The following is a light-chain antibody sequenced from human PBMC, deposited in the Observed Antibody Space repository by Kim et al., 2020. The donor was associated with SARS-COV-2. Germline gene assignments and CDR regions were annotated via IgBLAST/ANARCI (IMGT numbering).Light chain of an antibody. Sequence: KMVTLSCHRSRRSVAANSVQWDQQRPGSAPTIVIYEDNRRPSGIPNRFSGSIRSSSNSASLTISGLRTEDEADYYCQSYDSNNHVVFGGGTQLTVL. CDR1: RRSVAANS. V-gene: IGLV6-57*03. J-gene: IGLJ2*01. CDR3: QSYDSNNHVV. CDR2: EDN.